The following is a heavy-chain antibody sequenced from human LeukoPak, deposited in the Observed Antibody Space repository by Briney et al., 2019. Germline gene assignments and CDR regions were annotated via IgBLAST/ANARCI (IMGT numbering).Heavy chain of an antibody. Sequence: PSETLSLTCTVSGGSISRGGYYWSWIRQHPGKGLEWIGYIYYSGSTYYNPSLKSRVTISVDTSKNQFSLKLSSVTAADTAVYYCARHAGGSYSSSSAYDYWGQGTLVTVSS. V-gene: IGHV4-31*03. CDR1: GGSISRGGYY. D-gene: IGHD6-6*01. CDR3: ARHAGGSYSSSSAYDY. J-gene: IGHJ4*02. CDR2: IYYSGST.